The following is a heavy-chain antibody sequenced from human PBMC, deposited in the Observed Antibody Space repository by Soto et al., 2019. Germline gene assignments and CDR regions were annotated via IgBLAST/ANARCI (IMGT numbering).Heavy chain of an antibody. CDR2: MNPNSGNT. Sequence: QVQLVESGAEVKKPGASVKVSCKASGYSFTSYDINWVRQATGQGLEWMGWMNPNSGNTGYAQKFQGRVTMTRNTSISTAYMELSSLRSEDTAVYYCARGLTISPSMDVWGQGTTVTVSS. D-gene: IGHD3-9*01. CDR3: ARGLTISPSMDV. J-gene: IGHJ6*02. CDR1: GYSFTSYD. V-gene: IGHV1-8*01.